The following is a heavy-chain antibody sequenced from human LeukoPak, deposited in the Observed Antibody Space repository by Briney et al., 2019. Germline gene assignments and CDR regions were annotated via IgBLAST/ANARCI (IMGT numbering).Heavy chain of an antibody. Sequence: ASVKVSCKASGYTFTSYYMHWVRQAPGQGLEWMGIINPSGGSTSYAQKFQGRVTMTRDTSTSTVYMELSSLRSEDTAVYYCARGSLPPYGNHYYGMDVWGQGTTVTVSS. D-gene: IGHD4-11*01. CDR1: GYTFTSYY. V-gene: IGHV1-46*01. J-gene: IGHJ6*02. CDR3: ARGSLPPYGNHYYGMDV. CDR2: INPSGGST.